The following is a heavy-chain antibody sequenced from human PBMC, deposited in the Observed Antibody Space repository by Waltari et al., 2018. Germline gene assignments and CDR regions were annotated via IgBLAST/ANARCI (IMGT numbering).Heavy chain of an antibody. CDR3: ARGVTSYYYGSGNWFDP. D-gene: IGHD3-10*01. CDR2: ISSGWSTI. V-gene: IGHV3-48*03. J-gene: IGHJ5*02. Sequence: RLAAGKGLEWIFYISSGWSTIYYADSVKGRFTISRDNAKNSLYLQMNSLRAEDTAVYYCARGVTSYYYGSGNWFDPWGQGTLVTVSS.